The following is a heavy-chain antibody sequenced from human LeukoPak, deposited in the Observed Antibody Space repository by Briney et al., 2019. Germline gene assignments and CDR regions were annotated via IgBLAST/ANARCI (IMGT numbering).Heavy chain of an antibody. J-gene: IGHJ4*02. CDR2: ISYDGSNK. D-gene: IGHD3-3*01. CDR3: AKDMSIFGVVITDY. V-gene: IGHV3-30*18. CDR1: GFTFSSYW. Sequence: GGSLRLSCAASGFTFSSYWMHWVRQAPGKGLEWVAVISYDGSNKYYADSVKGRFTISRDNSKNTLYLQMNSLRAEDTAVYYCAKDMSIFGVVITDYWGQGTLVTVSS.